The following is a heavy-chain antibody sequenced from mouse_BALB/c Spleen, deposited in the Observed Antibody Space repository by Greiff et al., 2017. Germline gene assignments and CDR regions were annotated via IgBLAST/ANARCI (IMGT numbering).Heavy chain of an antibody. CDR2: IWAGGST. V-gene: IGHV2-9*02. J-gene: IGHJ3*01. CDR1: GFSLTSYG. D-gene: IGHD2-1*01. Sequence: VQLVESGPGLVAPSQSLSITCTVSGFSLTSYGVHWVRQPPGKGLEWLGVIWAGGSTNYNSALMSRLSISKDNSKSQVFLKMNSLQTDDTAMYYCASLYPFAYWGQGTLVTVSA. CDR3: ASLYPFAY.